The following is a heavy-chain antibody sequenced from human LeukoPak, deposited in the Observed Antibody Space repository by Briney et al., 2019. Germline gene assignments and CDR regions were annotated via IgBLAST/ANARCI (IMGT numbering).Heavy chain of an antibody. J-gene: IGHJ6*03. V-gene: IGHV4-4*07. CDR1: GGSISSYY. CDR3: ARETSQKGAHYMDV. CDR2: IYTSGST. Sequence: SETLSLTCTVSGGSISSYYWSWLRQPAGKGLEWIGRIYTSGSTNYNPSLKSRVTISVDTSKNQFSLKLSSVTAADTAVYYCARETSQKGAHYMDVWGKGTTVTISS. D-gene: IGHD3-16*01.